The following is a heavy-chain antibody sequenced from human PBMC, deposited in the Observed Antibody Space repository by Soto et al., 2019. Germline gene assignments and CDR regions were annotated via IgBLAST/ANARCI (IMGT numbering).Heavy chain of an antibody. D-gene: IGHD4-4*01. CDR1: GFTFSRHG. CDR2: ISYDGSKK. CDR3: ARADYSWGAGYYYYGMDV. Sequence: GGSLRLSCVASGFTFSRHGMHWVRQAPGKGLEWVAVISYDGSKKYYAESVKGRFTISRDNSKNTLYLQMNSLRAEDTAVYYCARADYSWGAGYYYYGMDVWGQGTTVTVSS. V-gene: IGHV3-30*03. J-gene: IGHJ6*02.